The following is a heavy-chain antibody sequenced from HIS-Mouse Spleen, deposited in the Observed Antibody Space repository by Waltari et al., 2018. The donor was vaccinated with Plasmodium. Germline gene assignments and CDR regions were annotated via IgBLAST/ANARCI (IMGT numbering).Heavy chain of an antibody. CDR3: ASSGSGSYYY. Sequence: QVQLQQWGAGLLKPSETLSLTCAVYGGSFSGYYWSWIRQPPGKGLEWIGEINHRGSTNHNPSLKSRVTISVDTSKNQFSLKLSSVTAADTAVYYCASSGSGSYYYWGQGTLVTVSS. CDR2: INHRGST. J-gene: IGHJ4*02. V-gene: IGHV4-34*01. CDR1: GGSFSGYY. D-gene: IGHD3-10*01.